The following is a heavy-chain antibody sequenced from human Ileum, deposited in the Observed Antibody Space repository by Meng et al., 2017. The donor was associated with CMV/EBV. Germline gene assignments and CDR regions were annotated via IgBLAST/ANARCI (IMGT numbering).Heavy chain of an antibody. V-gene: IGHV3-48*03. D-gene: IGHD2-2*01. J-gene: IGHJ4*02. CDR3: ARGYCNPLNCYAGGGY. CDR1: GFSFSSHG. Sequence: GGSLRLSCAASGFSFSSHGINWFRQAPGKGLEWISYINSNAGTKDYADSVRGRFTISRDNGKNSVYLQMSSLRAADTAVYYCARGYCNPLNCYAGGGYWGQGALVTVSS. CDR2: INSNAGTK.